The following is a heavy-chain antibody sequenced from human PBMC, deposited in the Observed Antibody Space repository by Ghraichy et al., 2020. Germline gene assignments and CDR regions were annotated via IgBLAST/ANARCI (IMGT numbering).Heavy chain of an antibody. D-gene: IGHD3-22*01. V-gene: IGHV3-11*06. CDR1: GFTFSDYY. CDR3: ARGLGYDSSGYYSSSNWYFDL. J-gene: IGHJ2*01. CDR2: ISSSRSST. Sequence: LSLTCAASGFTFSDYYMSWIRQAPGKGLEWVSYISSSRSSTNFADSVRGRFTISRDNAKNSLYLQINSLRAEDTAVYYCARGLGYDSSGYYSSSNWYFDLWGRGTLVTVSS.